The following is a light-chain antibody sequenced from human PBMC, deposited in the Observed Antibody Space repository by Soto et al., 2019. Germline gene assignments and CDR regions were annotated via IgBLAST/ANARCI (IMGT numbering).Light chain of an antibody. CDR1: SSDVGSYNL. CDR2: EVS. V-gene: IGLV2-23*02. J-gene: IGLJ1*01. Sequence: QFALTQPASVFGSPGQSVTLSCTGNSSDVGSYNLVSWYQQHPGKAPKFMIYEVSERPAGVSNRFSGSKSGNTASLTISGLQAEDEADYYCCSFARSRILFGTGTKVTVL. CDR3: CSFARSRIL.